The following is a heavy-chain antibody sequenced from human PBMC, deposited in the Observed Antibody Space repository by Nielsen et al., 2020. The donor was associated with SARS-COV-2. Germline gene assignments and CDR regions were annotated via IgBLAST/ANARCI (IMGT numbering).Heavy chain of an antibody. Sequence: GGSLRLSCAASGFIFDDYAMYWVRQPPGKGLEWVSGISSKSGSIGYADSVKGRFSISRDNGKNSLYLQMNSLRAEDTAVYYCVRDSSVVIWSGYPVDWGQGTLVTVSS. D-gene: IGHD3-3*01. CDR2: ISSKSGSI. CDR1: GFIFDDYA. V-gene: IGHV3-9*01. CDR3: VRDSSVVIWSGYPVD. J-gene: IGHJ4*02.